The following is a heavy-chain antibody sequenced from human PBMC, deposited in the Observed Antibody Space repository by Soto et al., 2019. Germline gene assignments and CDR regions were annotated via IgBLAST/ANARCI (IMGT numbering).Heavy chain of an antibody. D-gene: IGHD6-19*01. CDR3: ARGGYSSGPDY. J-gene: IGHJ4*02. V-gene: IGHV1-3*01. CDR1: GYTFTSFP. Sequence: ASVTVSCKDSGYTFTSFPIHWVRQAPGQRLEWMGWINPGNDNTRYSQKFQGRVTITRDTSASTVYMELSSLRSEDTAVYYCARGGYSSGPDYWGQGTLVTVSS. CDR2: INPGNDNT.